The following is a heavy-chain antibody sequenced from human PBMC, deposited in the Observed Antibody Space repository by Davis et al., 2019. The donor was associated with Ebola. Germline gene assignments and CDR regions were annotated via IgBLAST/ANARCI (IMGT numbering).Heavy chain of an antibody. D-gene: IGHD6-13*01. V-gene: IGHV3-74*01. CDR2: INSDGSST. CDR1: GFTFSSYW. Sequence: GESLKISCAASGFTFSSYWVHWVRQAPGKGLVWVSRINSDGSSTSYADSVKGRLTISRDNAKNSLYLQMNSLRAEDTAVYYCAREAAAVYFDYWGQGTLVTVSS. J-gene: IGHJ4*02. CDR3: AREAAAVYFDY.